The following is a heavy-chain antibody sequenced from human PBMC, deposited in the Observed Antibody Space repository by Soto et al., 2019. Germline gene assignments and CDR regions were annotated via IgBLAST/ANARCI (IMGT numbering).Heavy chain of an antibody. Sequence: GGSLRLSCAASGITFSSYGIQWVRQAPGKGLEWVALRSYDGSNKYCADSVKGRFTISRDNSKNTLYLQMNSLRAEDTAMYYCAKDAPYYYDSSGYYGPFDYWGQGTLVTVSS. CDR1: GITFSSYG. D-gene: IGHD3-22*01. CDR3: AKDAPYYYDSSGYYGPFDY. J-gene: IGHJ4*02. V-gene: IGHV3-30*18. CDR2: RSYDGSNK.